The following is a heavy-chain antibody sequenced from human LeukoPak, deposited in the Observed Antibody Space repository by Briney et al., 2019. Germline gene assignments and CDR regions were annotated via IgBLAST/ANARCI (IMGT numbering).Heavy chain of an antibody. Sequence: GASVKVSCKASGYTFTSYDISWVRQATGQGLEWMGWMNPNSGSTGYAQKFQGRVTMTRNTAISTVYMELSDLRSEDTAVYYCARLPDYYGSGSYNHWGQGTLVTVSS. CDR1: GYTFTSYD. D-gene: IGHD3-10*01. CDR3: ARLPDYYGSGSYNH. CDR2: MNPNSGST. V-gene: IGHV1-8*01. J-gene: IGHJ5*02.